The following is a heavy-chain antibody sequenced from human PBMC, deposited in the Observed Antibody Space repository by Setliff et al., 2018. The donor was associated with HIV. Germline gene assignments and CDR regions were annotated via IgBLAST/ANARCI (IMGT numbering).Heavy chain of an antibody. D-gene: IGHD3-9*01. V-gene: IGHV1-69*05. Sequence: GASVKVSCKASGYTFSSYGISWVRQAPGQGPEWMGGIIPMYGVTNYAQKFQGRVTITTDESTSTAYMELSSLRYEDTAVYYCAREIPDYYDILTGYNIPNAFDIWGQGTMVTVSS. CDR3: AREIPDYYDILTGYNIPNAFDI. J-gene: IGHJ3*02. CDR2: IIPMYGVT. CDR1: GYTFSSYG.